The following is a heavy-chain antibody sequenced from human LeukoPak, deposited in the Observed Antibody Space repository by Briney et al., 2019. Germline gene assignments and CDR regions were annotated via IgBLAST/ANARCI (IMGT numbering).Heavy chain of an antibody. CDR1: GFTFSSYA. CDR2: ISGSGGST. Sequence: GGSLRLSCAASGFTFSSYAMSWVRQAPGKGLEWVSGISGSGGSTYYADPVKGRFTISRDNSKNTLYLQMNSLRAEDTAVYYCAKDVNYYGSGSYYGYWGQGTLVTVSS. V-gene: IGHV3-23*01. CDR3: AKDVNYYGSGSYYGY. D-gene: IGHD3-10*01. J-gene: IGHJ4*02.